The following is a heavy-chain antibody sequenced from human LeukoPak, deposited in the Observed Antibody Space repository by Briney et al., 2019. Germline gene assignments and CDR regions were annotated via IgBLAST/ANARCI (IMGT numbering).Heavy chain of an antibody. D-gene: IGHD1-26*01. J-gene: IGHJ6*03. V-gene: IGHV3-43D*03. CDR2: ISWDGGST. CDR1: GFTFDDYA. CDR3: AKDGHSGSPPAYYMDV. Sequence: GGSLRVSCAASGFTFDDYAMHWVRQAPRRGLGWVSVISWDGGSTYYADSVKGRFTISRDNSKNSLYLQMNSLRAEDTALYYCAKDGHSGSPPAYYMDVWGKGTTVTVSS.